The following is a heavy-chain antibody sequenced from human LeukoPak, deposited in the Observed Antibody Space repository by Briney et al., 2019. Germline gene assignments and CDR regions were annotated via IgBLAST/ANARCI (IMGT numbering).Heavy chain of an antibody. J-gene: IGHJ4*02. CDR3: ARRIYYYDGSGSNELLDY. Sequence: PSETLSLTCAVSGGSISSSSYYWGWIRQPPGKGLEWIGSIYYSGSTYYNPSLKSRVTISVDTSKNQFSLKLSSVTAADTAVYYCARRIYYYDGSGSNELLDYWGQGTLVTVSS. D-gene: IGHD3-22*01. V-gene: IGHV4-39*01. CDR2: IYYSGST. CDR1: GGSISSSSYY.